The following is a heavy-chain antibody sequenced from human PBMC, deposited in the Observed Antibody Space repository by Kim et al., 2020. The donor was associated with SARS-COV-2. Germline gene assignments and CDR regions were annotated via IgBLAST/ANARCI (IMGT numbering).Heavy chain of an antibody. CDR3: ARPQTELGYCSGGSCYSMDV. CDR1: GYTFTGYY. V-gene: IGHV1-2*06. D-gene: IGHD2-15*01. Sequence: ASVKVSCKASGYTFTGYYMHWVRQAPGKGLEWMGRINPNSGGTDYAQKFQGRVTMTRDTSISTAYMELSRLRSDDTAVYYCARPQTELGYCSGGSCYSMDVWGQGTTVTVSS. J-gene: IGHJ6*03. CDR2: INPNSGGT.